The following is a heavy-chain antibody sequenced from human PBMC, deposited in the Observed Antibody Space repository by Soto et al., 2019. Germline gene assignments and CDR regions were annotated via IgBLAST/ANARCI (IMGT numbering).Heavy chain of an antibody. CDR3: AKDRAGLAGRRRSYVYYGMEA. D-gene: IGHD6-13*01. CDR1: GFTFNAYS. J-gene: IGHJ6*02. Sequence: QVQLEESGGGVVQPGTSLRLSCAASGFTFNAYSMHWVRQAPGKGLEWVAVISYDGHHEYYVDSVKGRFTISRDNPKNAVFLQMNSLTVEDTAVYLCAKDRAGLAGRRRSYVYYGMEAWCQGTTVIVS. V-gene: IGHV3-30*04. CDR2: ISYDGHHE.